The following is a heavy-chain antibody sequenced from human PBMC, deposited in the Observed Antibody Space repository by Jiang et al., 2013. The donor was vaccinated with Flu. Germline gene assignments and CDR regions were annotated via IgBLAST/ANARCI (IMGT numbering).Heavy chain of an antibody. CDR3: ARRDITGTTGEDC. D-gene: IGHD1-20*01. V-gene: IGHV4-34*01. CDR1: GGSVSSSY. CDR2: VYYSGST. Sequence: LLKPSETLSLTCVVYGGSVSSSYWNWIRQPPGKGLEWIGSVYYSGSTYYNPSPKSRVTISVDTSKSQFSLKLSSVTAADTAVYYCARRDITGTTGEDCWGQGTLVTVSS. J-gene: IGHJ4*02.